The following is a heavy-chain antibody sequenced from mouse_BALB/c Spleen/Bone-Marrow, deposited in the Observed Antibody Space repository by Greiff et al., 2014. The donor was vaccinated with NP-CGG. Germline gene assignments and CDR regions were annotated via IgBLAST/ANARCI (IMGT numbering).Heavy chain of an antibody. V-gene: IGHV7-3*02. D-gene: IGHD2-3*01. CDR3: ARDMGGLLFDY. Sequence: DVKLVESGGGLVQPGGSLRLSCATSGFTFTDYYMNWVRQPPGKALEWLGFIRNKADGYTTEYSASVKGRFTISRDISQSILYLQMNTLRAEDSATYYCARDMGGLLFDYWGQGTTLTVSS. CDR1: GFTFTDYY. J-gene: IGHJ2*01. CDR2: IRNKADGYTT.